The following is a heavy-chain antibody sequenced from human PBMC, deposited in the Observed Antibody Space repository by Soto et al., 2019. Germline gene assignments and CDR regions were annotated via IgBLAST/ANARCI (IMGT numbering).Heavy chain of an antibody. CDR2: ISYDGSNK. D-gene: IGHD2-2*01. J-gene: IGHJ4*02. Sequence: QVQLVESGGGVVQPGRSLRLSCAASGFTFSSYGMHWVRQAPGKGLEWVAVISYDGSNKYYADSVKGRFTISRDNSKNTLYRQMNSLRAEDTAVYYCAKDAARYCSSTSCYLGFDYWGQGTLVTVSS. V-gene: IGHV3-30*18. CDR3: AKDAARYCSSTSCYLGFDY. CDR1: GFTFSSYG.